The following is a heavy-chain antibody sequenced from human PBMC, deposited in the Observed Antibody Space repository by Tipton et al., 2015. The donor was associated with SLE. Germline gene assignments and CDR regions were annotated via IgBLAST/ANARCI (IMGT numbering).Heavy chain of an antibody. D-gene: IGHD6-13*01. CDR3: ARAMGSSWTLDY. J-gene: IGHJ4*02. CDR2: IYFTGST. V-gene: IGHV4-59*11. CDR1: GGSISSHY. Sequence: TLSLTCTVSGGSISSHYWSWIRQPPGKGLEWIGYIYFTGSTNYNPSLKSRVTISVDMSKNQFSLKLTSVTAADTAVYYCARAMGSSWTLDYWGQGTLVTVSS.